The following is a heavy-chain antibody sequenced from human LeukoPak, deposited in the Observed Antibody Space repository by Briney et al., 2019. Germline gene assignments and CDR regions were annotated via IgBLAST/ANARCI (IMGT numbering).Heavy chain of an antibody. CDR3: ARDPGDYNHDWYFDL. Sequence: PSETLSLTCTVSGGSMSTSYWNWIPQPAGKGLEWIGRIYTSGTAHYNPSLQSRVTLSVDTSKNQVSLKLTSMTAEDTAVYYCARDPGDYNHDWYFDLWGRGTLVTVSS. CDR1: GGSMSTSY. V-gene: IGHV4-4*07. J-gene: IGHJ2*01. D-gene: IGHD4-17*01. CDR2: IYTSGTA.